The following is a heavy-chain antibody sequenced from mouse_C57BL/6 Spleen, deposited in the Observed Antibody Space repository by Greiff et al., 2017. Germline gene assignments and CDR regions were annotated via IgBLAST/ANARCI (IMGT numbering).Heavy chain of an antibody. V-gene: IGHV5-16*01. CDR3: AREGLYYGSSYDV. Sequence: EVQRVESEGGLVQPGSSMKLSCTASGFTFSDYYMAWVRQVPEKGLEWVANINYDGSSTYYLDSLKSRFIISRDNAKNILYLQMSSLKSEDTATYYCAREGLYYGSSYDVWGTGTTVTVSS. J-gene: IGHJ1*03. D-gene: IGHD1-1*01. CDR2: INYDGSST. CDR1: GFTFSDYY.